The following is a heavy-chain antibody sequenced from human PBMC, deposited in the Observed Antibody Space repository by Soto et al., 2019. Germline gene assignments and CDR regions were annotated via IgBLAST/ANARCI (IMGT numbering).Heavy chain of an antibody. J-gene: IGHJ4*02. CDR3: ARDSAGYCSSTSCYGLDY. Sequence: GGSLRLSCAASGFTVSSNYMSWVRQAPGKGLEWVSVIYSGGSTYYADSVKGRFTISRDNSKNTLYLQMNSLRAEDTAVYYCARDSAGYCSSTSCYGLDYWGQGTLVTVSS. CDR2: IYSGGST. CDR1: GFTVSSNY. D-gene: IGHD2-2*01. V-gene: IGHV3-66*01.